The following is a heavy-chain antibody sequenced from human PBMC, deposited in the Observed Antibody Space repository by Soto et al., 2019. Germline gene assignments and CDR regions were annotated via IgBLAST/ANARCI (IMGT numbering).Heavy chain of an antibody. D-gene: IGHD2-21*02. Sequence: EVQLLESGGGFVQPGGSLRLSCAATGFTCSVYAMTWVRQAPGKGLEWVSAVTANGGSTYSADSVKGRFTISRDNSKNTLLLQMNSLRAEDTAVYYCASLGVGDWANYYYYYGMDVWGQGTTVTVSS. CDR2: VTANGGST. V-gene: IGHV3-23*01. CDR3: ASLGVGDWANYYYYYGMDV. J-gene: IGHJ6*02. CDR1: GFTCSVYA.